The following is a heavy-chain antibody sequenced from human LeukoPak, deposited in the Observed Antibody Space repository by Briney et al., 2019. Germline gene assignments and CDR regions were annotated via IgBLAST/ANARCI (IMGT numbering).Heavy chain of an antibody. J-gene: IGHJ4*02. CDR2: ISGSGGST. V-gene: IGHV3-23*01. CDR3: ANTGSYSLY. CDR1: GFTFSSYG. Sequence: PGGSLRLSCAASGFTFSSYGMSWVRQAPGKGLEWVSAISGSGGSTYYADSVKDRFIISRDNSKDTLFLQMNSLRVEDTAVYYCANTGSYSLYWGQGTLVTVSS. D-gene: IGHD1-1*01.